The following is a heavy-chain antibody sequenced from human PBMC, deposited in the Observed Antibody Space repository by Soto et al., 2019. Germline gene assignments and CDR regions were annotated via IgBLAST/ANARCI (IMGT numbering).Heavy chain of an antibody. CDR2: IYYSGST. V-gene: IGHV4-31*11. D-gene: IGHD3-10*01. CDR3: ARDKGFIAFDI. CDR1: GGSISSGGYY. J-gene: IGHJ3*02. Sequence: SETLSLTCAVSGGSISSGGYYWSWIRQHPGKGLEWIGYIYYSGSTYYNPSLKSRVTISVDTSKNQFSLKLSSVTAADTAVYYCARDKGFIAFDIWGQGTMVTVSS.